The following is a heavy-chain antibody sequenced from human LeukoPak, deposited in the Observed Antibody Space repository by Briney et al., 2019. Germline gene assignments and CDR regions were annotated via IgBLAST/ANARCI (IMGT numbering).Heavy chain of an antibody. D-gene: IGHD4-17*01. CDR1: GFVFDDHA. J-gene: IGHJ4*02. CDR3: ARVDYGDYGWYFDY. CDR2: ISWDGVTT. Sequence: GGSLRLSCVGSGFVFDDHAMHWVRQAPGKGLEWVSVISWDGVTTHYADSVKGRFTVSRDNSKNTLYLQMNSLRAEDTAVYYCARVDYGDYGWYFDYWGQGTLVTVSS. V-gene: IGHV3-43D*03.